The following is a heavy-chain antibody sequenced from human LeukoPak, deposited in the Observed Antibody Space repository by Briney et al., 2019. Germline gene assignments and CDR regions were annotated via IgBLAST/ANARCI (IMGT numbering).Heavy chain of an antibody. V-gene: IGHV3-9*01. Sequence: GGSLRLSCAASGFTFDDYAMHWVRQAPGKGLEWVSGISWNSGSIGYADSVKGRFTISRDNAKNSLYLQMNSLRAEDTALYYCAKLGTVGGRSPKFVLFDYWGQGTLVTVSS. CDR3: AKLGTVGGRSPKFVLFDY. CDR2: ISWNSGSI. J-gene: IGHJ4*02. D-gene: IGHD6-19*01. CDR1: GFTFDDYA.